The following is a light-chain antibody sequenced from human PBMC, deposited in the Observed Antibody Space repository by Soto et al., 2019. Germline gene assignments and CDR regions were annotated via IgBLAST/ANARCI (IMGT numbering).Light chain of an antibody. Sequence: ALPLTQSPSSLSAFVGDRVTITCRASHDISSALAWYQQKPGRAPKLLIYDASKLQSGVPSRFSGSGYGTDFTLTISSLQPEDFATYSCQQFNNYPRTFGQGTKVEIK. CDR1: HDISSA. CDR3: QQFNNYPRT. V-gene: IGKV1D-13*01. J-gene: IGKJ1*01. CDR2: DAS.